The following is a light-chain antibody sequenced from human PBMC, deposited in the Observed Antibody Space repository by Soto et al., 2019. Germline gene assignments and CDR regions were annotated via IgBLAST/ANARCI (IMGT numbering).Light chain of an antibody. CDR1: QSINRH. CDR2: DAS. Sequence: IVLPQYPDPLSFSPGERSTLCCRASQSINRHLAWYRQKPGQAPRILIYDASNRATGIPARFSGSGSGTDFTLTISSLEPEDFGVYYCQQRSNWPPVTFGGGTKVDIK. CDR3: QQRSNWPPVT. J-gene: IGKJ4*01. V-gene: IGKV3-11*01.